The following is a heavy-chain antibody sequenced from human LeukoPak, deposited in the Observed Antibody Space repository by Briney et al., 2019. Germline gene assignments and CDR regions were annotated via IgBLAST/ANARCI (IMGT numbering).Heavy chain of an antibody. CDR3: ARDSLDYGDFYFDY. CDR2: INPNSGGT. V-gene: IGHV1-2*02. CDR1: GGTFSSYA. D-gene: IGHD4-17*01. J-gene: IGHJ4*02. Sequence: GASVKVSCKASGGTFSSYAISWVRQAPGQGLEWMGWINPNSGGTNYAQKFQGGVTMTRDTSISTAYMELSRLRSDDTAVYYCARDSLDYGDFYFDYWGQGTLVTVSS.